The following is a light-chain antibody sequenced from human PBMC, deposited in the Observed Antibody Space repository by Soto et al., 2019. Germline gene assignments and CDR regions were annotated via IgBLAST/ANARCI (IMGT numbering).Light chain of an antibody. CDR1: QNINNY. J-gene: IGKJ5*01. CDR2: DAS. CDR3: QQYENLPT. Sequence: DSTMNQSPSSLSATVEDRVAIPCQASQNINNYLNWYQLKPGRGPKLLIYDASNLEAGVPSRFRGSGSGTDFTFTISRLQPEDIATYYCQQYENLPTFGQGTRLEIK. V-gene: IGKV1-33*01.